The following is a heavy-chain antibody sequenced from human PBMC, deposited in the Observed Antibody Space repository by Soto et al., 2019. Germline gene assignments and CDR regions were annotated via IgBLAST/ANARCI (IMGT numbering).Heavy chain of an antibody. CDR3: ARDHYYGSGSYYIVWFDP. Sequence: SETLSLTCTVSGGSISSGGYYWSWIRQHPGKGLEWIGYIYYSGSTYYNPSLKSRVTISVDTSKNQFSLKLSSVTAADTAVYYCARDHYYGSGSYYIVWFDPWGQGTLVTVSS. V-gene: IGHV4-31*03. D-gene: IGHD3-10*01. J-gene: IGHJ5*02. CDR2: IYYSGST. CDR1: GGSISSGGYY.